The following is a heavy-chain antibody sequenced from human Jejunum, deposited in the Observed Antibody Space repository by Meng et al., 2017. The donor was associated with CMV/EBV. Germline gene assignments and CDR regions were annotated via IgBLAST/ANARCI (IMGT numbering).Heavy chain of an antibody. D-gene: IGHD1-26*01. V-gene: IGHV3-48*03. CDR3: ARLQWAAFDF. Sequence: SCKVSGFYFKSDGMNWVRQVPGKGLEWVSYISGPGRAIYYADSVRGRFTISRDNAKNSLHLQMSDLRVEDTALYFCARLQWAAFDFLGQGTLVTVSS. J-gene: IGHJ4*02. CDR1: GFYFKSDG. CDR2: ISGPGRAI.